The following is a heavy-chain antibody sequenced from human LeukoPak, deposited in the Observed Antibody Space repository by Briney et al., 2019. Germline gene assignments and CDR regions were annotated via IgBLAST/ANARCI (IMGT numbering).Heavy chain of an antibody. CDR1: GFTFDDYA. J-gene: IGHJ4*02. D-gene: IGHD3-10*01. Sequence: GGSLRLSCAASGFTFDDYAMHWVRQAPGKGLEWVSLISWDGGSTYYADSVKGRFTISRDNAKNSLYLQMNSLRAEDTALYYCASNYGSGSYYNGIDYWGQGTLVTVSS. CDR3: ASNYGSGSYYNGIDY. V-gene: IGHV3-43D*03. CDR2: ISWDGGST.